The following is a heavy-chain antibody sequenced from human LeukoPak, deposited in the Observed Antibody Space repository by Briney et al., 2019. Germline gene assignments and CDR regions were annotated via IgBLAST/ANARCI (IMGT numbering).Heavy chain of an antibody. CDR2: INHSGST. CDR1: GGSFSGYY. Sequence: PSETLSLTCAVYGGSFSGYYWSWIRQPPGKGLEGIGEINHSGSTNYNPSLESPVTISVDTSKNQFSLKLSSVTAADTAVYYCARDLWGSGIDNWGQGTLVTVSS. CDR3: ARDLWGSGIDN. J-gene: IGHJ4*02. V-gene: IGHV4-34*01. D-gene: IGHD3-10*01.